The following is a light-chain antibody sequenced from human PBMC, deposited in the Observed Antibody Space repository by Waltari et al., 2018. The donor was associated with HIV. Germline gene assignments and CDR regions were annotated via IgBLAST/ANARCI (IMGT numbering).Light chain of an antibody. CDR1: SIGSKS. V-gene: IGLV3-9*01. J-gene: IGLJ2*01. CDR2: RDN. CDR3: QIWDSSTVV. Sequence: SYELAQPLSVSVALGQTARITCGGNSIGSKSVHWYQQRPGQAPVLVIDRDNNRPSGIPERFSGSSSGNTATLTISRAQAGDESDYYCQIWDSSTVVFGGGTKLTVL.